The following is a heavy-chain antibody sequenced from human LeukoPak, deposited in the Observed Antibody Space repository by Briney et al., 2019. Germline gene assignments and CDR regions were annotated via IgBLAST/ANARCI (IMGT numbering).Heavy chain of an antibody. CDR1: GYTFTGYY. D-gene: IGHD2-2*02. Sequence: PWASVKVSCKASGYTFTGYYMHWVRQAPGQGLEWMGGIIPIFGTANYAQKFQGRVTITADESTSTAYMELSSLRSEDTAVYYCARGEGPAAIHAPHWTYGMDVWGQGTTVTVSS. CDR3: ARGEGPAAIHAPHWTYGMDV. CDR2: IIPIFGTA. J-gene: IGHJ6*02. V-gene: IGHV1-69*13.